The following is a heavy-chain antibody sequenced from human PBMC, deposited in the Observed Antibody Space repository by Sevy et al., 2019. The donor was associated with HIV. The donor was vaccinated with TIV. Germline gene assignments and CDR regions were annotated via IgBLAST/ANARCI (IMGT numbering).Heavy chain of an antibody. V-gene: IGHV4-39*01. CDR1: GCSISSSSYY. CDR3: ARQTDPDYYGSGSPIYGMDV. J-gene: IGHJ6*02. Sequence: SETLSLTCTVSGCSISSSSYYWGWIRQPPGKGLEWIGSIYYSGSTYYNPSLKSRVTISVDTSKNQFSLKLSSVTAADTAVYYCARQTDPDYYGSGSPIYGMDVWGQGTTVTVSS. CDR2: IYYSGST. D-gene: IGHD3-10*01.